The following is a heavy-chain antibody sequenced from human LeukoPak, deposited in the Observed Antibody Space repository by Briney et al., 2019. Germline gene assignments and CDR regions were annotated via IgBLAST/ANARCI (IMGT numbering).Heavy chain of an antibody. CDR1: GGSISGTYY. J-gene: IGHJ4*02. CDR3: ARRIDYGGRYYFDY. CDR2: IYYTGTT. D-gene: IGHD4-23*01. V-gene: IGHV4-59*08. Sequence: PSETLSLTCTVSGGSISGTYYWSWIRQPPGKGLEWIGYIYYTGTTDSNPSLKSRVTISVDTSKNQFSLKLSSVTAADTAVYYCARRIDYGGRYYFDYWGQGTLVTVSS.